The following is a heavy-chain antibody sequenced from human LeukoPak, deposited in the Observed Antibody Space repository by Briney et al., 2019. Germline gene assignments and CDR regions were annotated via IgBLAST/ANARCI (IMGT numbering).Heavy chain of an antibody. J-gene: IGHJ6*02. CDR2: INDYTGDT. D-gene: IGHD3-22*01. Sequence: SETLSLTCSVFGGSFTDYFWTWIRHSPGKGLEWIGEINDYTGDTNYNPSLNSRVSISLEKSKNQFSLELRSVTAADTAVYYCARGRIAKIVVVHSFSYGMDVWGQGTTVTVSS. CDR3: ARGRIAKIVVVHSFSYGMDV. V-gene: IGHV4-34*01. CDR1: GGSFTDYF.